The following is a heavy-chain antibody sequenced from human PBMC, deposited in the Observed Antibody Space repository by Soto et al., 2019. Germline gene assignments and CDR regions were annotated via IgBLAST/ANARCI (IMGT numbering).Heavy chain of an antibody. CDR1: GGTFSSYT. D-gene: IGHD1-1*01. CDR3: AGAKLLELDPLHLGLGPEVGVFNI. V-gene: IGHV1-69*02. Sequence: GASVKVSCKASGGTFSSYTISWVRQAPGQGLEWMGRIIPILGIANYAQKFQGRVTITADKSTSTAYMELSSLRSEDTAVYYCAGAKLLELDPLHLGLGPEVGVFNIWGKGKMVTVS. CDR2: IIPILGIA. J-gene: IGHJ3*02.